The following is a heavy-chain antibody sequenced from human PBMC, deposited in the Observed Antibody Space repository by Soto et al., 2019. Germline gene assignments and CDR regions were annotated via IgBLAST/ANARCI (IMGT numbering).Heavy chain of an antibody. Sequence: QVQLVQSGAEVKKPGSSVKVSCKASGGTFSSYAISWVRQAPGQGLEWMGGIIPIFGTANYAQKFQGRVTITADESTSTAYMELSSLRSEDTAVYYCARHYSTGHYDFWSGTNWFDPWGQGTLVTVSS. CDR1: GGTFSSYA. D-gene: IGHD3-3*01. J-gene: IGHJ5*02. V-gene: IGHV1-69*12. CDR2: IIPIFGTA. CDR3: ARHYSTGHYDFWSGTNWFDP.